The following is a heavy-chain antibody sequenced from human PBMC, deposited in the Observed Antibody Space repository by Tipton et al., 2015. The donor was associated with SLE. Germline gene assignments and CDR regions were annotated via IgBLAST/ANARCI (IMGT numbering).Heavy chain of an antibody. D-gene: IGHD7-27*01. CDR3: ARHAWGSNWYFDL. CDR2: IDYSWST. CDR1: GFSIRSGYY. Sequence: TLSLTCTVSGFSIRSGYYWGWIRQPPGKGLEWIGYIDYSWSTNYNPSLESRVTISLDSSKNRFSLKLNSVTAADTAVYYCARHAWGSNWYFDLWGRGTLVTVSS. J-gene: IGHJ2*01. V-gene: IGHV4-59*08.